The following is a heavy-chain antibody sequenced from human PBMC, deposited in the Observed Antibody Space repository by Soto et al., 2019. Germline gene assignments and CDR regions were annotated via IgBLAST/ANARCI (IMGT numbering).Heavy chain of an antibody. J-gene: IGHJ4*02. CDR3: ARDHRRRGYSYGLAEFDY. D-gene: IGHD5-18*01. CDR1: GYTFTSYG. V-gene: IGHV1-18*01. CDR2: ISAYNGNT. Sequence: QVQLVQSGAEVKKPGASVKVSCKASGYTFTSYGISWVRQAPGQGLEWMGWISAYNGNTNYAQKLQGRGTRTTDTSTSTAYMELRSLRSDDTAVYYCARDHRRRGYSYGLAEFDYWGQGTLVTVSS.